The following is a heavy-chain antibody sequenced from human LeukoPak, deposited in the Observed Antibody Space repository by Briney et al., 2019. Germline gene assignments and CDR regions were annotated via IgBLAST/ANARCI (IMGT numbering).Heavy chain of an antibody. CDR3: ARGPRGQWLGLFDY. Sequence: GGSLRLSCAASGFTFSSYSMNWVRQAPGKGLEWVSSISSSSSYIYYADSVKGRFTISRDNAKNSLYLQVNSLRAEDTAVHYCARGPRGQWLGLFDYWGQGTLVTVSS. CDR2: ISSSSSYI. CDR1: GFTFSSYS. J-gene: IGHJ4*02. D-gene: IGHD6-19*01. V-gene: IGHV3-21*01.